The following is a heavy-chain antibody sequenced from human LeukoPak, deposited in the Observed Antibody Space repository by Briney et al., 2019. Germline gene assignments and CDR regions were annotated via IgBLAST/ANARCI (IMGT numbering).Heavy chain of an antibody. V-gene: IGHV4-38-2*02. D-gene: IGHD1-26*01. J-gene: IGHJ6*03. Sequence: SETLSLTCTVSGYSISSGYYWGWIRQPPGKGLEWIGTIYRSGSTYSNPSLRGRVTISVDTSKNQFSLKLSSVTAADTAVYYYARTGAGYYYYYMDVWGKGTTVTVSS. CDR2: IYRSGST. CDR3: ARTGAGYYYYYMDV. CDR1: GYSISSGYY.